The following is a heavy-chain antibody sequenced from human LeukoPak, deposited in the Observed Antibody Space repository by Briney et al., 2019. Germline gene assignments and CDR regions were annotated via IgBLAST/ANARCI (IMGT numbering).Heavy chain of an antibody. J-gene: IGHJ6*03. CDR2: IYSSGSA. D-gene: IGHD3-9*01. V-gene: IGHV4-59*08. CDR3: ARHGPVVDLPSYYHYYYMDV. Sequence: PSETLSLTCSVSGGSITSYYWSWIRQPPGKGLEWIGYIYSSGSANYNPSLKSRVAISVNTSNNEFSLKLRSVTAADTALYYCARHGPVVDLPSYYHYYYMDVWGKGATVTVSS. CDR1: GGSITSYY.